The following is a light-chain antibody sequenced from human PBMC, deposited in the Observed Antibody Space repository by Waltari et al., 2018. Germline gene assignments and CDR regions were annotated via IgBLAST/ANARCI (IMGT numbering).Light chain of an antibody. CDR2: DVN. J-gene: IGLJ1*01. CDR3: SSYAGSNTYI. CDR1: SSDIGGYKY. V-gene: IGLV2-11*01. Sequence: QAALTQPPSVSGSPGQSVTISCTGTSSDIGGYKYVSWYQQYPGKAPKVMIYDVNKRPSGVADRFSGSKSGNTASLTISGLQAEDEADYYCSSYAGSNTYIFGAGTRLTVL.